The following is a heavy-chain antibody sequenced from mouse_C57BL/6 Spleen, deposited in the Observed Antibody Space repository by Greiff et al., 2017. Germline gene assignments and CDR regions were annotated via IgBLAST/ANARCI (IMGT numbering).Heavy chain of an antibody. CDR3: ARPYYYGTAPDWFAY. J-gene: IGHJ3*01. CDR2: INPNYGTT. D-gene: IGHD1-1*01. V-gene: IGHV1-39*01. CDR1: GYSFTDYN. Sequence: VQLQQSGPELVKPGASVKISCKASGYSFTDYNMNWVKQSNGKSLEWIGVINPNYGTTSYNQKFKGKATLTVDQSSSTAYMQLNSLTSEDSAVYYCARPYYYGTAPDWFAYWGQGTLVTVSA.